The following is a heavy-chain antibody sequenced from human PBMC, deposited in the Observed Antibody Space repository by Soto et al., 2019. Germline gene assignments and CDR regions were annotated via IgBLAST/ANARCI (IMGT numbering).Heavy chain of an antibody. CDR3: ARDIVVVPAAGFDY. D-gene: IGHD2-2*01. Sequence: SETLSLTCTVSGGSISSSSYYWGWIRQPPGKGLEWIGSIYYSGSTYYNPSLKSRVTISVDTSKNQFSLKLSSVTAADTAVYYCARDIVVVPAAGFDYWGQGTLVTVSS. V-gene: IGHV4-39*07. CDR1: GGSISSSSYY. J-gene: IGHJ4*02. CDR2: IYYSGST.